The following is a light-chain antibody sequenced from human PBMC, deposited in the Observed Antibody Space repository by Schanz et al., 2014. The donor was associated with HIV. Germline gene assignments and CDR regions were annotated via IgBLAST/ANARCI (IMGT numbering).Light chain of an antibody. CDR1: QNVRSNY. CDR2: GAS. V-gene: IGKV3-20*01. Sequence: DIVLTQSPGTLSLSPGERATLSCRASQNVRSNYLAWYQQKPGQAPRLLIYGASIRATGIPDRFSGSGSGTEFTLTISSLQSEDFAVYYCQQYYDWKTFGQGTKVEIK. J-gene: IGKJ1*01. CDR3: QQYYDWKT.